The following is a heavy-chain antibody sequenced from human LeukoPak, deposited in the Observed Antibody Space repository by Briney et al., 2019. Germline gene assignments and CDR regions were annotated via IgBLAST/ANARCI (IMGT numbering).Heavy chain of an antibody. Sequence: KSGGSLRLSCAASGFTFSSYSMNWVRKAPGKGLEWVSSISSSSSYIYYADSVKGRFTISRDNAKNSLYLQMNSLRAEDTAVYYCASLLPGYCSGGSCHDYWGQGTLVTVSS. CDR3: ASLLPGYCSGGSCHDY. V-gene: IGHV3-21*01. CDR2: ISSSSSYI. CDR1: GFTFSSYS. J-gene: IGHJ4*02. D-gene: IGHD2-15*01.